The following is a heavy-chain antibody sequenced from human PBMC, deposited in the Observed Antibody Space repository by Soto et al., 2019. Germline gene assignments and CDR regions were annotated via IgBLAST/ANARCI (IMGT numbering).Heavy chain of an antibody. CDR2: ISAYNGNT. CDR3: ARDLHGDPYY. V-gene: IGHV1-18*01. J-gene: IGHJ4*02. CDR1: GGTFSSYT. Sequence: ASVKVSCKASGGTFSSYTISWVRQAPGQGLEWMGWISAYNGNTNYAQNLQGRVTMTTDTSTSTAYMELRSLRSDDTAVYYCARDLHGDPYYWGQGTLVTVSS. D-gene: IGHD4-17*01.